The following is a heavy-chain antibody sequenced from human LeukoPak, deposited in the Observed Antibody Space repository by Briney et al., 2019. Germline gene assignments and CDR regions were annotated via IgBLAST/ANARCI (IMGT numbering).Heavy chain of an antibody. V-gene: IGHV1-69*06. CDR1: GGTFSSYA. CDR3: AGGQLLSNYFDY. J-gene: IGHJ4*02. Sequence: SVKVSCKASGGTFSSYAISWVQQAPGQGLEWMGGIIPIFGTANYAQKFQGRVTIAADKSTSTAYMELSSLRSEDTAVYYCAGGQLLSNYFDYWGQGTLVTVSS. D-gene: IGHD2-2*01. CDR2: IIPIFGTA.